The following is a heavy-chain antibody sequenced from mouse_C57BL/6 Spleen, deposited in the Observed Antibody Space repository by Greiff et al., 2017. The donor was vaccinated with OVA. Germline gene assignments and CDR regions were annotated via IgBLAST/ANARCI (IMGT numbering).Heavy chain of an antibody. CDR3: ASDYGSSPWFAY. CDR1: GFTFSDYG. J-gene: IGHJ3*01. V-gene: IGHV5-17*01. CDR2: ISSGSSTI. Sequence: VQLKESGGGLVKPGGSLKLSCAASGFTFSDYGMHWVRQAPEKGLEWVAYISSGSSTIYYADTVKGRFTISRDNAKNTLFLQITSLRSEDTAMYYCASDYGSSPWFAYWGQGTLVTVSA. D-gene: IGHD1-1*01.